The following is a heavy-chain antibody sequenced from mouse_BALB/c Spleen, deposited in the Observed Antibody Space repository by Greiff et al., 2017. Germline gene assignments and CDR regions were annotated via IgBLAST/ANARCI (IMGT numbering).Heavy chain of an antibody. CDR3: ARGDYYGSSYRAMDY. J-gene: IGHJ4*01. D-gene: IGHD1-1*01. CDR2: IYPGNGDT. Sequence: LQQPGAELVKPGASVKMSCKASGYTFTSYNMHWVKQTPGQGLEWIGAIYPGNGDTSYNQKFKGKATLTADKSSSTAYMQLSSLTSEDSAVYYCARGDYYGSSYRAMDYWGQGTSVTVSS. CDR1: GYTFTSYN. V-gene: IGHV1-12*01.